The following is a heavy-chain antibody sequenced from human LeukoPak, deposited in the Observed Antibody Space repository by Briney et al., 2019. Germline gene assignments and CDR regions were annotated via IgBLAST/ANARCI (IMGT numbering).Heavy chain of an antibody. CDR3: ARNQYYDFWSGNYYYYMDV. J-gene: IGHJ6*03. D-gene: IGHD3-3*01. V-gene: IGHV4-34*01. Sequence: SETLSLTCAVSGGSFSGYYWSWIRQPPGKGLEWIGEINHSGSTNYNPSLKSRVTISVDTSKNQFSLKLSSVTAADTAVYYCARNQYYDFWSGNYYYYMDVWGKGTTVTVSS. CDR1: GGSFSGYY. CDR2: INHSGST.